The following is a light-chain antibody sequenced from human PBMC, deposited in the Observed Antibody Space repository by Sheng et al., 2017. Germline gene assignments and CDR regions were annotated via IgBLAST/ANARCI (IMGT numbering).Light chain of an antibody. CDR3: LQDHTFPWT. CDR2: GVS. V-gene: IGKV1-6*02. J-gene: IGKJ1*01. Sequence: AIQMTQSPSSLSASVGDRVTITCRASHDIRNDLSWYQQKTRGKPPQVLMYGVSILQSGVPSRFSGSGFGTDFTLTISSLQPEDFATYYCLQDHTFPWTFGPRDPRVEIK. CDR1: HDIRND.